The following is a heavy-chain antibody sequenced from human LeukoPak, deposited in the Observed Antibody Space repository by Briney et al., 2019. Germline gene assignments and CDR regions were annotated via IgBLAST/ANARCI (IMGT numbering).Heavy chain of an antibody. Sequence: GGSLRLSCAASGFTFSNYAMNWVRQAPGKGLEWVSGISSRGGHTYYADSVQGRFTISRDNSRNTLFLQMDLLRAEDTALYFCAKSKGYDDFPTCPDHWGQGALVTVSS. J-gene: IGHJ5*02. V-gene: IGHV3-23*01. CDR2: ISSRGGHT. D-gene: IGHD2-15*01. CDR1: GFTFSNYA. CDR3: AKSKGYDDFPTCPDH.